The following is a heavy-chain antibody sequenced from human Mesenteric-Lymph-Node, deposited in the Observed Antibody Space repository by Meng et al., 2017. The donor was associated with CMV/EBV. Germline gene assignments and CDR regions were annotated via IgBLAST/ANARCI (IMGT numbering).Heavy chain of an antibody. V-gene: IGHV4-39*01. Sequence: VSGGSITTSNHHWGWIRQPPGKGLEWIGSVHQTGSTYYNPSFRGRVTISIDTSRKQFSLKINSATAADTAVYYCARHYYSGWFDADYWGQGVLVTVSS. D-gene: IGHD5-12*01. J-gene: IGHJ4*02. CDR2: VHQTGST. CDR1: GGSITTSNHH. CDR3: ARHYYSGWFDADY.